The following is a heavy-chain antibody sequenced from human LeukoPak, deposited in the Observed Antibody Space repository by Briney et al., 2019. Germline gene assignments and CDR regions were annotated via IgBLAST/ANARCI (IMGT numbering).Heavy chain of an antibody. D-gene: IGHD1-26*01. J-gene: IGHJ4*02. CDR2: ISGSGGST. CDR3: ARDSTDGVIPRELHPPFDY. CDR1: GFTFSSYA. V-gene: IGHV3-23*01. Sequence: GGSLRLSCAASGFTFSSYAMSWVRQAPGKGLEWVSAISGSGGSTYYADSVKGRFTISRDNSKNTLYLQMNSLRAEDTAVYYCARDSTDGVIPRELHPPFDYWGQGALVTVSS.